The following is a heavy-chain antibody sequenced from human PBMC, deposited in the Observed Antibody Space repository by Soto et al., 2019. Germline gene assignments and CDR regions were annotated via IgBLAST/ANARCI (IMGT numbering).Heavy chain of an antibody. J-gene: IGHJ6*01. CDR3: TQGLVPRKPPNPFYYGMDV. Sequence: QEHLVQSGAEVKKPGASVTVSCQASGYLFSTYSVHWVRHAPAQALQWMGVIDPSDGSTIYAQQSQARITLTGHTAARTDFLGLSSLTFHDTAIYCCTQGLVPRKPPNPFYYGMDVGGQGTRVTVSS. V-gene: IGHV1-46*01. CDR1: GYLFSTYS. CDR2: IDPSDGST.